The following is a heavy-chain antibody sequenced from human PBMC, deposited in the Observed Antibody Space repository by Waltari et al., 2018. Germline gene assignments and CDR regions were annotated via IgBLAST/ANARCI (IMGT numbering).Heavy chain of an antibody. J-gene: IGHJ2*01. CDR2: IYTSGST. Sequence: QVQLQESGPGLVKPSETLSLTCTVSGGSISNYYWSWNRQPAGKGLEWIGLIYTSGSTIYNPSLKSRVTMSVDTSKNQFSLNLSSVTAADTAVYYCARREYTSGYWYFDLWAVAPWSLSPQ. CDR1: GGSISNYY. D-gene: IGHD5-18*01. V-gene: IGHV4-4*07. CDR3: ARREYTSGYWYFDL.